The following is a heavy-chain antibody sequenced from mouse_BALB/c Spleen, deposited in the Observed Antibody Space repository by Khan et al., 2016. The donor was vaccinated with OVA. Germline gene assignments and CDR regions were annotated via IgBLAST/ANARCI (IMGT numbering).Heavy chain of an antibody. J-gene: IGHJ2*01. D-gene: IGHD2-10*02. CDR3: ASGLKYGNFDY. CDR1: GYTFTDYS. V-gene: IGHV9-2-1*01. CDR2: INTETGEP. Sequence: QIQLVQSGPEVKKPGETVKISCKASGYTFTDYSMHWVKQAPGKGLKWMGWINTETGEPTYADDFKGRFAFSLETSASTAYLQINNLKNDDTATYFCASGLKYGNFDYWGQGTTLTVSS.